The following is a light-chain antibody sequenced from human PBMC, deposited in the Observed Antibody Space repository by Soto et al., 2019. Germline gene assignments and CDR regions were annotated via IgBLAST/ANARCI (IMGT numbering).Light chain of an antibody. Sequence: QSALTQPPSLSGSPGQSVTISYTGTSSDVGKYDRVSWYQQPPGTAPKLIIYEVTNRPSGVPARFSGSKSGNTASLTISGLQAEDEADYYCSSYTTTSRYVFGAGTKATV. V-gene: IGLV2-18*02. CDR3: SSYTTTSRYV. J-gene: IGLJ1*01. CDR2: EVT. CDR1: SSDVGKYDR.